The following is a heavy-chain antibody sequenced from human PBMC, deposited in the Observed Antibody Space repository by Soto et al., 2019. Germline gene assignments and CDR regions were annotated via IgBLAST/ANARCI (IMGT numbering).Heavy chain of an antibody. D-gene: IGHD2-15*01. CDR3: AKDLGPLRLLNYYFYGLDV. CDR2: IESGGST. V-gene: IGHV3-53*01. J-gene: IGHJ6*02. Sequence: GGSLRLSCNASGFTVSSSYMSWVRQAPGMGLEWVAVIESGGSTHYADSVKGRFTISRDNSKNMIYLQLHTLRAEDTAVYYCAKDLGPLRLLNYYFYGLDVWGQGTTVTVS. CDR1: GFTVSSSY.